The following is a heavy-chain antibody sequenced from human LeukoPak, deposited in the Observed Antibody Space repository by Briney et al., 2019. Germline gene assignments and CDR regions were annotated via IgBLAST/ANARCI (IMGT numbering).Heavy chain of an antibody. D-gene: IGHD2-2*01. CDR1: GFTFSDYY. CDR3: AGLVVPAAPTDY. Sequence: GGSLRLSCAASGFTFSDYYMSWIRQAPGKGLEWVSYISSSGSTIYYADSVKGRFTISRDNAKNSLYLRMNSLRAEDTAVYYCAGLVVPAAPTDYWGQGTLVTVSS. J-gene: IGHJ4*02. CDR2: ISSSGSTI. V-gene: IGHV3-11*04.